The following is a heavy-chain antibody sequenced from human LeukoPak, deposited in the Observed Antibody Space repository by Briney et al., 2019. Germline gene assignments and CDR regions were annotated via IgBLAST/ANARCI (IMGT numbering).Heavy chain of an antibody. J-gene: IGHJ4*02. V-gene: IGHV3-48*03. CDR3: ARDGSGWYDY. CDR2: ISSSGSTI. CDR1: GFTFSSYE. D-gene: IGHD6-19*01. Sequence: SGGSLRLSCAASGFTFSSYEMNWVRQAPGKGLEWVSYISSSGSTIYSADSMKGRFTISRDNAKNSLYLQMNSLRAEDTAVYYCARDGSGWYDYWGQGILVTVSS.